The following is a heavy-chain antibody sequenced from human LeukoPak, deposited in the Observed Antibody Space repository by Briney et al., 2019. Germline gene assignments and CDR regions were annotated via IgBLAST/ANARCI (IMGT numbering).Heavy chain of an antibody. CDR2: ISYDGSNK. Sequence: PGRSLRLSCAASGFTFSSYGMHWVRQAPGKGLEWVAVISYDGSNKYYADSVKGRFTISRDNSKNTLYLQMNSLRAEDTAVYYCARGPIYCSGGSCSLASFYYYYGMDVWGQGTTVTVSS. CDR3: ARGPIYCSGGSCSLASFYYYYGMDV. D-gene: IGHD2-15*01. V-gene: IGHV3-30*03. J-gene: IGHJ6*02. CDR1: GFTFSSYG.